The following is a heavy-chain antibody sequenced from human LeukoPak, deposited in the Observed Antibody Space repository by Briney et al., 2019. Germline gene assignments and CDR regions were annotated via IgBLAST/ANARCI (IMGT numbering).Heavy chain of an antibody. V-gene: IGHV1-18*01. Sequence: ASVKVSCKASGYTFTSYGISWVRQAPGQGLEWMGWISAYNGNTNYAQKLQGRVTMTTDTSTSTAYMELRSLRSDDTAVYYCARAVHVWYSNDYYYMDVWGEGTTVTVSS. CDR1: GYTFTSYG. J-gene: IGHJ6*03. CDR2: ISAYNGNT. CDR3: ARAVHVWYSNDYYYMDV. D-gene: IGHD2-21*02.